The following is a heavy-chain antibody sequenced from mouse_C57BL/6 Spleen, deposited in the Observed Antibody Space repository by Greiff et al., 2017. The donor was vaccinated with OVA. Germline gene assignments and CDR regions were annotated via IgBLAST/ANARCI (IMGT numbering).Heavy chain of an antibody. CDR2: INPNNGGT. CDR3: ARYTVVARSYWYFDV. CDR1: GYTFTDYN. D-gene: IGHD1-1*01. V-gene: IGHV1-22*01. J-gene: IGHJ1*03. Sequence: VQLQQSGPELVKPGASVKMSCKASGYTFTDYNMHWVKQSHGKSLEWIGYINPNNGGTSYNQKFKGKATLTVNKSSSTAYMELRSLTSEDSAVYYGARYTVVARSYWYFDVWGTGTTVTVSS.